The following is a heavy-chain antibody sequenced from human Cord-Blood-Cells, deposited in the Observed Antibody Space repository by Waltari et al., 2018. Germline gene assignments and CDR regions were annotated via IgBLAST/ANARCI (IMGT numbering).Heavy chain of an antibody. V-gene: IGHV1-46*01. CDR3: ARSYGSGSYYFDY. Sequence: QVQLVQSGAEVKKPGDSVQVSRKASGYTYTSHYMTWVRPAPGQGLEWMGIINPSGGSTSYEQKFQGRVTMTRDTSTSTVYMELSSLRSEDTAVYYCARSYGSGSYYFDYWGQGTLVTVSS. J-gene: IGHJ4*02. CDR1: GYTYTSHY. CDR2: INPSGGST. D-gene: IGHD3-10*01.